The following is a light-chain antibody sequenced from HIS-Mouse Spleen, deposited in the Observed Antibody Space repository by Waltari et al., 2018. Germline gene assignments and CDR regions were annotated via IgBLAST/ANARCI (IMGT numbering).Light chain of an antibody. CDR2: EDS. J-gene: IGLJ2*01. CDR1: SCPKKY. Sequence: SYELTQPPPASVSPGQTARTTRSGDSCPKKYSYWYQQKSGQAPVLVINEDSKRPSGIPERFFGSSSGTMATLTISGAQVEDEADYYCYSTDSSGNHRVFGGGTKLTVL. V-gene: IGLV3-10*01. CDR3: YSTDSSGNHRV.